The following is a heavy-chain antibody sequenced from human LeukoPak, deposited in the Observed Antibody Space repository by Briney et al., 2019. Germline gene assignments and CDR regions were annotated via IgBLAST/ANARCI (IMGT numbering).Heavy chain of an antibody. CDR1: GFTFSSYS. CDR3: ARGLESLDY. Sequence: GGSLRLSCAASGFTFSSYSMNWVRQAPGKGLEWVSSISSSSNYIYYADSVKGRFTISRDSAKNLLFLQMSSLRAEDTAVYYCARGLESLDYRGQGTLVTVSS. J-gene: IGHJ4*02. D-gene: IGHD5-24*01. CDR2: ISSSSNYI. V-gene: IGHV3-21*01.